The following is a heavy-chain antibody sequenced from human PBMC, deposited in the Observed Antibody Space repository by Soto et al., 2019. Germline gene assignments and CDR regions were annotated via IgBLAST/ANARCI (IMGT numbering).Heavy chain of an antibody. V-gene: IGHV3-23*01. CDR3: AKARYSSSLTPREFFQH. Sequence: EVQLLESGGGLVQPGGSLRLSCAASGFTFSSYAMSWVRQAPGKGLEWVSDISGSGAGTYYADSVKGRFTISRDSSTNTLYLRMNSLRAEDTAVYFCAKARYSSSLTPREFFQHWGQGTLVTVSS. CDR2: ISGSGAGT. J-gene: IGHJ1*01. CDR1: GFTFSSYA. D-gene: IGHD6-13*01.